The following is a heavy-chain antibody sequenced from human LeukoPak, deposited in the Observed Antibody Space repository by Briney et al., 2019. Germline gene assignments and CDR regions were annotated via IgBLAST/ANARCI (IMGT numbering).Heavy chain of an antibody. Sequence: PGGSLRLSCAASGFTFSNYAMSWVRQAPGKGLEGLAVISYDGSNKYFADSVEGRLVVSRDNSNNTPYLHMNTLRPDDTGIYYCAAYHASGTFGYFEHWGQGTLVTVSS. CDR1: GFTFSNYA. CDR3: AAYHASGTFGYFEH. J-gene: IGHJ1*01. CDR2: ISYDGSNK. D-gene: IGHD1-7*01. V-gene: IGHV3-30*03.